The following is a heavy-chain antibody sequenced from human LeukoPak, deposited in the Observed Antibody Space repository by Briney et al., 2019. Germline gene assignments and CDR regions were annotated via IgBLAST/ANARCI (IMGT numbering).Heavy chain of an antibody. J-gene: IGHJ5*02. CDR2: INPNSGGT. D-gene: IGHD1-26*01. V-gene: IGHV1-2*02. Sequence: ASVKVSCKASGYTFTGYYMHWVRQAPGQGLEWMGWINPNSGGTNYAQKFQGRVTMTRDTSISTAYMELSRLRSDDTAVYYCVRDPGDIVGATNWFDPWGQGTLVTVSS. CDR1: GYTFTGYY. CDR3: VRDPGDIVGATNWFDP.